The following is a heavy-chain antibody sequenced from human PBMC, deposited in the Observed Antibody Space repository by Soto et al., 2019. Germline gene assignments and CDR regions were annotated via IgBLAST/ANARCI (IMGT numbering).Heavy chain of an antibody. Sequence: GGSLGLSCAASGFSFSKFAMHWVRQAPGKGLECVAVIWFDGSKRDYADSVKGRFTVSRDNSENTLSLQMSNLRAEDTGVYYCAREGDRSGYPDYFDPWGQVTVVTAPS. CDR1: GFSFSKFA. V-gene: IGHV3-33*01. D-gene: IGHD3-22*01. CDR2: IWFDGSKR. CDR3: AREGDRSGYPDYFDP. J-gene: IGHJ4*02.